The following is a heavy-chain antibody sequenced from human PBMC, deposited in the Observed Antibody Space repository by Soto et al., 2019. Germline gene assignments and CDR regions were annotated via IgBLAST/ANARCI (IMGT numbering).Heavy chain of an antibody. CDR3: ARVSYNYYDSSGYYSDY. J-gene: IGHJ4*02. CDR2: INPSGGST. D-gene: IGHD3-22*01. Sequence: ASVKVSCKASGYTFTSYYMHWVRQAPGQGLEWRGIINPSGGSTSYAQKFQGRVTMTWDTSTSTVYMELSSLRSEDTAVYYCARVSYNYYDSSGYYSDYWGQGTLVTVSS. V-gene: IGHV1-46*01. CDR1: GYTFTSYY.